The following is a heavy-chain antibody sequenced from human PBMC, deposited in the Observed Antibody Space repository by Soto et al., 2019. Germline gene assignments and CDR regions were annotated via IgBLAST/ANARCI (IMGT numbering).Heavy chain of an antibody. CDR2: MHQSGTT. CDR3: ARGMSGVGTDWFDP. J-gene: IGHJ5*02. Sequence: SETLSLTCAVYGGSFNTYYWSWIRQSPGKGLEWIGEMHQSGTTNYNPSLKSRVTISVDTSKIQFSLSLRSVTAADTAVYYCARGMSGVGTDWFDPWGQGTRVTVSS. D-gene: IGHD1-26*01. CDR1: GGSFNTYY. V-gene: IGHV4-34*01.